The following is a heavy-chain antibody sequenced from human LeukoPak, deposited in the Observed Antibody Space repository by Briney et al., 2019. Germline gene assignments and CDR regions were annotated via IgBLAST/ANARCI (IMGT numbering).Heavy chain of an antibody. J-gene: IGHJ4*02. Sequence: GSLSLAFSASGFTFSRYALSLVRQAPGKGLEWVSGISGSGGSTYYAASVKGRFTISRDNPKNTLYLQMNSLRAEDTAVYYCAKVVPAAMFRRYFDYWGQGTLVTVSS. CDR2: ISGSGGST. CDR1: GFTFSRYA. D-gene: IGHD2-2*01. V-gene: IGHV3-23*01. CDR3: AKVVPAAMFRRYFDY.